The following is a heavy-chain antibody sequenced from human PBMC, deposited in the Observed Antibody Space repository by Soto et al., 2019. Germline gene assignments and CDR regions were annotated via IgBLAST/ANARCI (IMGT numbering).Heavy chain of an antibody. CDR3: VKDPGARYNWFDP. D-gene: IGHD1-26*01. CDR2: ISSNGGST. CDR1: GFTFSSYA. V-gene: IGHV3-64D*06. J-gene: IGHJ5*02. Sequence: PGGSLRLSCSASGFTFSSYAMHRVRQAPGKGLEYVSAISSNGGSTYYADSVKGRFTISRDNSKNTLYLQMSSLRAEDTAVYYCVKDPGARYNWFDPWGQGTLVTVSS.